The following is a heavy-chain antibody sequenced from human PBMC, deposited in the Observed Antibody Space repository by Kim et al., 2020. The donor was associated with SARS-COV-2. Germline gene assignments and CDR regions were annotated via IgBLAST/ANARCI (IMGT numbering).Heavy chain of an antibody. D-gene: IGHD1-26*01. J-gene: IGHJ6*02. CDR1: GFSFSGTA. Sequence: GGSLRLSCTASGFSFSGTAMHWVRQAFGKGLEWVGRIRSRPDNYATEYAPSVRGRFTISRDDSTNTAYLEMNSLKTEDTALYYCTTSFIVGAPIVYYAYYGMDVWGLGTSVTVSS. CDR2: IRSRPDNYAT. CDR3: TTSFIVGAPIVYYAYYGMDV. V-gene: IGHV3-73*01.